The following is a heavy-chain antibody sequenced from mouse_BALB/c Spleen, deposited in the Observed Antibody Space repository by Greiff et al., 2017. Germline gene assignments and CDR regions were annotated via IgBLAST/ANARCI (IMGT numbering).Heavy chain of an antibody. Sequence: QVQLQQSGPELVRPGESVKISCKGSGYTFTDYAMHWVKQSHAKSLEWIGVISIYYDNTNYNQKFKGKATMTVDKSSSTAYVELARLTSEDSAIYYCAREGLGRGYAMDYWGQGTSVTVSS. V-gene: IGHV1-67*01. D-gene: IGHD4-1*01. CDR3: AREGLGRGYAMDY. CDR2: ISIYYDNT. CDR1: GYTFTDYA. J-gene: IGHJ4*01.